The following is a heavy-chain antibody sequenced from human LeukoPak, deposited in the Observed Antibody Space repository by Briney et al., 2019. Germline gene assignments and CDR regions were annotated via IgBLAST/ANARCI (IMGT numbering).Heavy chain of an antibody. J-gene: IGHJ4*02. CDR3: ARTRGYSYAYFDY. D-gene: IGHD5-18*01. CDR1: GASVSTTSYF. CDR2: IYYGGST. V-gene: IGHV4-39*07. Sequence: SETLSLTCAVSGASVSTTSYFWGWTRQPPGKGLEWIGTIYYGGSTYYSPSLKSRVTISLDASKNQFSLKVKSVTAADTAVYYCARTRGYSYAYFDYWGQGTLVTVSS.